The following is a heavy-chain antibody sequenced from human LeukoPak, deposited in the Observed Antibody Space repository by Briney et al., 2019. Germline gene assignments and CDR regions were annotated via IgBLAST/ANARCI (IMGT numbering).Heavy chain of an antibody. CDR1: GGSISSYY. Sequence: PSETLSLTCTVSGGSISSYYWSWIRQPPGKGLEWIGYIYYSGSTNYNPSLKSRVTISVDTSKNQFSLKLSSVTAADTAVYYCARKTSQKGAHYMDVWGKGTTVTISS. D-gene: IGHD3-16*01. CDR3: ARKTSQKGAHYMDV. CDR2: IYYSGST. V-gene: IGHV4-59*01. J-gene: IGHJ6*03.